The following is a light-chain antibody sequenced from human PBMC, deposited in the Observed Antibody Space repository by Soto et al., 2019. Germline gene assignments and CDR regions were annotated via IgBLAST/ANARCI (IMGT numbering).Light chain of an antibody. CDR2: AAS. Sequence: DIQMTQSPSSLSASVGDRVTITCRASQSISSYLNWYQQKPGKVPKLLIYAASSLQSGVPSRFSGSGSATDFTLTISSLQPEDSATYYCQQSYTTPTFGQGTKLEIK. CDR3: QQSYTTPT. J-gene: IGKJ2*01. CDR1: QSISSY. V-gene: IGKV1-39*01.